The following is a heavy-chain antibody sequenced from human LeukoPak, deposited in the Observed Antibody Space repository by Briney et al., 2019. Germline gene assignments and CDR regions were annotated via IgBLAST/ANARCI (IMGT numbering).Heavy chain of an antibody. J-gene: IGHJ4*02. D-gene: IGHD2/OR15-2a*01. Sequence: GGSLRLSCTASGFTFSSYSMNWVRQAPGKGLEWVSSISSSSSYIYYADSVRGRFTISRDNAKNSLYLQMNSLRAEDTAVYYCARGTYTTSPRNPKYYFDYWGQGTLVSVSS. V-gene: IGHV3-21*01. CDR2: ISSSSSYI. CDR1: GFTFSSYS. CDR3: ARGTYTTSPRNPKYYFDY.